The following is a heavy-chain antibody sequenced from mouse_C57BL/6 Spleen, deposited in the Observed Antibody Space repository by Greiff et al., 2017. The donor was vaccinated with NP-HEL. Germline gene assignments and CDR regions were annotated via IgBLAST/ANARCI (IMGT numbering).Heavy chain of an antibody. Sequence: QVHVKQSGAELVRPGASVKLSCKASGYTFTDYYINWVKQRPGQGLEWIARIYPGSGNTYYNEKFKGKATLTAEKSSSTAYMQLSSLTSEDSAVYFCARDEVGLDYAMDYWGQGTSVTVSS. CDR3: ARDEVGLDYAMDY. V-gene: IGHV1-76*01. CDR1: GYTFTDYY. J-gene: IGHJ4*01. CDR2: IYPGSGNT. D-gene: IGHD4-1*01.